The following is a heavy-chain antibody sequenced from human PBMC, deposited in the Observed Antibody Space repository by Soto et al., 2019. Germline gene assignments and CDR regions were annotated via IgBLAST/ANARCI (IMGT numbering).Heavy chain of an antibody. CDR3: ARGGGGYYYYGVDV. Sequence: PGGSLRLSCAASGFVFSGYAMHWVRQAPGKGLEWLSLITYDGSSQYYAESVKGRFTISRDSSKNMVYLQMNSLRPDDTAVYYCARGGGGYYYYGVDVWGQGTTVTVSS. CDR2: ITYDGSSQ. D-gene: IGHD2-15*01. V-gene: IGHV3-30-3*01. CDR1: GFVFSGYA. J-gene: IGHJ6*02.